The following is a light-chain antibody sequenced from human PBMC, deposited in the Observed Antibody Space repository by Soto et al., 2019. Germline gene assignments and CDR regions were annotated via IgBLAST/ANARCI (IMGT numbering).Light chain of an antibody. CDR1: QDISNY. CDR2: DAS. Sequence: DIQMTQSPSSLSASVGDRVTITCQASQDISNYLNWYQQKPGKAPKLLIYDASNLETGVPSRFXGSGSGTDFTFTIRSLQPEDIATYYCQQYDNLPPFTFGPGTKLDIK. CDR3: QQYDNLPPFT. V-gene: IGKV1-33*01. J-gene: IGKJ3*01.